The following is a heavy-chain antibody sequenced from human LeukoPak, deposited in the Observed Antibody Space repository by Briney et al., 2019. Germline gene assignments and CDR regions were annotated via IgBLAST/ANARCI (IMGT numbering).Heavy chain of an antibody. J-gene: IGHJ4*02. CDR2: INPNDGDT. Sequence: ASVKVSCKASGYTFTDYYMHWVRQAPGQGFEWMGWINPNDGDTNYAQKFLGRVTMTRDTSISTAHMEVSRLRSDDTAVYYCARANFLYCSSSTCLFDYWGQGTLVTVSS. D-gene: IGHD2-2*01. CDR3: ARANFLYCSSSTCLFDY. CDR1: GYTFTDYY. V-gene: IGHV1-2*02.